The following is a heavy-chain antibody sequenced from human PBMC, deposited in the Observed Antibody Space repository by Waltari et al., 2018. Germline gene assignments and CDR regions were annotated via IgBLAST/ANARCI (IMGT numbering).Heavy chain of an antibody. J-gene: IGHJ4*02. CDR1: GSSISSGYS. D-gene: IGHD2-2*01. CDR3: ARVVFYVVPGAIGPLYYVDY. CDR2: FSHRGSI. V-gene: IGHV4-38-2*01. Sequence: QVQLQESGPGLVKPSETLSLTCAVSGSSISSGYSWGWIRQPPGTGLEWLGSFSHRGSIFYNLALASRVTISRDTSKNQFSRKLTGVTAADTAVYYCARVVFYVVPGAIGPLYYVDYWGQGTLVTVSS.